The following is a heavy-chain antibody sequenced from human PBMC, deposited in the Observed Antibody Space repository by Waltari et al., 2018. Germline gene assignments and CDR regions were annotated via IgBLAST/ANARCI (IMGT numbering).Heavy chain of an antibody. CDR3: ARGSSPDY. V-gene: IGHV4-61*02. Sequence: QVQLQESGPGLVKPSQTLSLTCTGSGGSISSGSYYWSWIRQPAGKGLEWIGRIYTSGSTNYNPSLKSRVTISVDTSKNQFSLKLSSVTAADTAVYYCARGSSPDYWGQGTLVTVSS. J-gene: IGHJ4*02. CDR1: GGSISSGSYY. CDR2: IYTSGST. D-gene: IGHD6-13*01.